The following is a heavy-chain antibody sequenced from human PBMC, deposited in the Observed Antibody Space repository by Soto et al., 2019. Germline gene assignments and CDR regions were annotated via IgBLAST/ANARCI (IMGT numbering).Heavy chain of an antibody. CDR2: IIPILGIA. Sequence: QVQLVQSGAEVKKPGSSVKVSCKASGGTFSSYTISWVRQAPGQGLEWMGRIIPILGIANYAQKFQGRVTITADKSTSTAYMELSSLRSEDTAVYYCARAAPPSYYGMDVWGQGTRVTVSS. J-gene: IGHJ6*02. CDR3: ARAAPPSYYGMDV. D-gene: IGHD2-15*01. CDR1: GGTFSSYT. V-gene: IGHV1-69*02.